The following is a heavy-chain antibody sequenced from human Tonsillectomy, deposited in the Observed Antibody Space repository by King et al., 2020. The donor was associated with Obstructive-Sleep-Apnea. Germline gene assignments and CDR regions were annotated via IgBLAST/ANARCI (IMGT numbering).Heavy chain of an antibody. CDR2: ITAYNGNT. V-gene: IGHV1-18*01. Sequence: VQLVESGAEVKKPGASVTVSCTASGYTFTSYGISWVRQAPGQGLEWMGWITAYNGNTNYAQKLQGRVTMTTDTSTTTAYMELRSLRSDDTAVYYCARDRDYYASGSYADYWGQGTLVTVSS. CDR1: GYTFTSYG. D-gene: IGHD3-10*01. CDR3: ARDRDYYASGSYADY. J-gene: IGHJ4*02.